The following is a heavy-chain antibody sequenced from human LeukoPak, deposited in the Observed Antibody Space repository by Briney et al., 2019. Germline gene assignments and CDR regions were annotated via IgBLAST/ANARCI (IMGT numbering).Heavy chain of an antibody. V-gene: IGHV1-8*01. D-gene: IGHD2-2*02. CDR1: GYTFTSYD. CDR2: MNPNSGNT. CDR3: ARGPFEGYCSSTSCYTRWFDP. Sequence: ASVKVSCKASGYTFTSYDINWVRQATGQGLEWMGWMNPNSGNTSYAQKFQGRVTMTRNTSISTAYMELSSLRSEDTAVYYCARGPFEGYCSSTSCYTRWFDPWGQGTLVTVSS. J-gene: IGHJ5*02.